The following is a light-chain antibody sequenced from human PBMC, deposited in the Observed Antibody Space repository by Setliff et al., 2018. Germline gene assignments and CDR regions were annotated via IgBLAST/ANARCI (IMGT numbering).Light chain of an antibody. J-gene: IGLJ1*01. Sequence: QSVLTQPPSASGSPGQSVTISCTGTSTYFGRYDYVSWYQQHPGEPPKLLLYEVKKRPSGVPDRFSGSKSGNTASLTVSGLQADDEADYYCSSYAGSNNYVFGTGTKVTV. V-gene: IGLV2-8*01. CDR1: STYFGRYDY. CDR3: SSYAGSNNYV. CDR2: EVK.